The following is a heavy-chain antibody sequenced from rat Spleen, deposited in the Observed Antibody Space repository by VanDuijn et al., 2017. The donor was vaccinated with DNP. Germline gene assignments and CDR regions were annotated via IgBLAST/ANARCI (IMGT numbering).Heavy chain of an antibody. Sequence: EVQLQESGPGLVKPSQSLSLTCSVTGYSITSNYWGWIRKFPGNKMEWVGHISYSGRTTYNPSLKSRISITRDTSKNQFFLHLTSVTTEDTATYYCARWGDYFDYWGQGVMVTVSS. CDR3: ARWGDYFDY. CDR2: ISYSGRT. V-gene: IGHV3-1*01. J-gene: IGHJ2*01. CDR1: GYSITSNY.